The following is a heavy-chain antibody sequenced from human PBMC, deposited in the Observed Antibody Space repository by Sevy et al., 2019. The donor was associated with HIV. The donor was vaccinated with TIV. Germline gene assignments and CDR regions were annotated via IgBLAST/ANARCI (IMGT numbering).Heavy chain of an antibody. J-gene: IGHJ3*02. CDR2: IKSKTDGGTT. V-gene: IGHV3-15*01. D-gene: IGHD3-22*01. CDR3: TTVQYYDSSGYYVDI. Sequence: GGSLRLSCAASGFTFSNAWMSWVRQAPGKGLEWVGRIKSKTDGGTTDYAAPVKGRFTISRGDSKNTLYLQMNSLKTEDTAVYYCTTVQYYDSSGYYVDIWGQGTMVTVSS. CDR1: GFTFSNAW.